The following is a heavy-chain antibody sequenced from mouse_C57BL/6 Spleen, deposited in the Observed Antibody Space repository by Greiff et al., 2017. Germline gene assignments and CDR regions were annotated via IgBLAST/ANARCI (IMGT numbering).Heavy chain of an antibody. CDR3: ARSSSGYARDY. J-gene: IGHJ4*01. CDR1: GYAFSSYW. D-gene: IGHD3-2*02. V-gene: IGHV1-80*01. CDR2: IYPGDGDT. Sequence: QVQLQQSGAELVKPGASVKISCKASGYAFSSYWMNWVKQRPGKGLEWIGQIYPGDGDTNYNGKFKGKATLTADKSSSTAYMQLSSLTSEDSAVYFCARSSSGYARDYWGQGTSVTVSS.